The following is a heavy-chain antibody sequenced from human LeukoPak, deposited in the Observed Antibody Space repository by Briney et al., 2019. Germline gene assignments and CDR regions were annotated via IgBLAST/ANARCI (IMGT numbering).Heavy chain of an antibody. J-gene: IGHJ4*02. CDR3: ARARDGYDLDY. CDR1: GGSISSGGYY. Sequence: PSETLSLTCTVSGGSISSGGYYWSWIRQHPGKGLEWIGYIYYSGSTYYNPSLKSRVTISVDTSKNQFSLKLSPVSAADTAVYYCARARDGYDLDYWGQGTLVTVSS. D-gene: IGHD5-12*01. CDR2: IYYSGST. V-gene: IGHV4-31*03.